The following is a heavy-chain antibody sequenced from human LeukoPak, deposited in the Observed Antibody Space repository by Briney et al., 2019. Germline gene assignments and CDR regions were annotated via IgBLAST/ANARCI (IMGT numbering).Heavy chain of an antibody. D-gene: IGHD1-26*01. V-gene: IGHV5-51*01. Sequence: GESLKISCKGSGYSFSTYWIGWVRLMPGKGLEWMGIIYPGDSDTRYSPSFQGQVTISADKSISTAYLQWSSLKASDTAMYYCARRDPVGATTGAFDYWGQGTLVTVSS. J-gene: IGHJ4*02. CDR3: ARRDPVGATTGAFDY. CDR2: IYPGDSDT. CDR1: GYSFSTYW.